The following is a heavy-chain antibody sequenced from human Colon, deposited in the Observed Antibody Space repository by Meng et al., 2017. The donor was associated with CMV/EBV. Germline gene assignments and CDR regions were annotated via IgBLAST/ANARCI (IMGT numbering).Heavy chain of an antibody. V-gene: IGHV1-18*01. CDR2: ISPYNADT. J-gene: IGHJ4*02. Sequence: KASVYIFTHDGINWVRQAPGQGLEWMGWISPYNADTHYAQKFQGRVTVTTDTSTSTAYMDLRNLRSDDTAFYYCARDGAGIVGTTFGYWGQGTLVTVSS. D-gene: IGHD1-26*01. CDR1: VYIFTHDG. CDR3: ARDGAGIVGTTFGY.